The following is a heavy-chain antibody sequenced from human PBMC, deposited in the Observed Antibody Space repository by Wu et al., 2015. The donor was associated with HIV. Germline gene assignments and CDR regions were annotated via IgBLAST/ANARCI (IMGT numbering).Heavy chain of an antibody. Sequence: QVQLVQSGAEVKKPGSSMKVSCKASGGTFSSYSVSWVRQAPGQGLEWMGWISTNTGDTHYAQRLQGRVTMTTDMSTSTAYMQLRSLASDDTAMYYCARDLPRWCSSTSCSSGGGSWWFVPWGQGTLVTVSS. CDR1: GGTFSSYS. J-gene: IGHJ5*02. V-gene: IGHV1-18*01. CDR3: ARDLPRWCSSTSCSSGGGSWWFVP. D-gene: IGHD2-2*01. CDR2: ISTNTGDT.